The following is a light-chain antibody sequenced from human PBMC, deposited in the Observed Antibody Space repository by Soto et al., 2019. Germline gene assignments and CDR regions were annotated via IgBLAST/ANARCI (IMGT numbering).Light chain of an antibody. J-gene: IGKJ1*01. CDR3: QHYDTYSRT. CDR1: QSISSW. Sequence: DIQMTQSPSTLSASVGDRVTISCRASQSISSWLAWYQQKPGRAPKRLMSDASSLERGVPSRFSGSGSGTEFTLSISSLQPDDFATYYCQHYDTYSRTFGHGTKVEIK. CDR2: DAS. V-gene: IGKV1-5*01.